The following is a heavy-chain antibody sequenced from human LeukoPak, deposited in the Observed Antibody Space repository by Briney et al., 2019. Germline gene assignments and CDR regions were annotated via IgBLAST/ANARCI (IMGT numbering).Heavy chain of an antibody. CDR2: IYYSGST. D-gene: IGHD3-22*01. V-gene: IGHV4-59*01. CDR3: ARAEPPNYYDSSGPPDY. CDR1: GGSISSYY. J-gene: IGHJ4*02. Sequence: SETLSLTCTVSGGSISSYYWSWIRQPPGKGLEWIGYIYYSGSTNYNPSLKSRVTISVDTSKNQFSLKLSSVTAADTAVYYCARAEPPNYYDSSGPPDYWGQGTLVTVSS.